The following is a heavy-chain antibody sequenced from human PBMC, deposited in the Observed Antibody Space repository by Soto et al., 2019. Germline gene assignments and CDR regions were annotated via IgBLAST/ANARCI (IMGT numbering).Heavy chain of an antibody. Sequence: QVQLVQSGAEVKKPGSSVKVSCKTSGGPFNNHAINWVRQAPGQGLEWVGLVIPTLATADYAQKFQGRVTMTADEVTKTAYMELSSLRSDDTGVYYCARDYGEIDAFDIWGQGTLVTVSS. J-gene: IGHJ3*02. V-gene: IGHV1-69*01. CDR1: GGPFNNHA. CDR3: ARDYGEIDAFDI. CDR2: VIPTLATA. D-gene: IGHD4-17*01.